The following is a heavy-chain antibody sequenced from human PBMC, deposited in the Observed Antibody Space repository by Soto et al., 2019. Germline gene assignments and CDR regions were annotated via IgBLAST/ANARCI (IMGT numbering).Heavy chain of an antibody. J-gene: IGHJ6*02. V-gene: IGHV1-69*12. CDR2: IMPIFRTP. D-gene: IGHD1-1*01. Sequence: QVQLEQSGAEVKKPGSSVKVSCKASGGTFRNSAISWVRQAPGQGLEWMGGIMPIFRTPDYAQKFQGRVTITADEATSPAYMELSGLRSDDKAVYFCARDNDRPQLGGNYYYILDVWGPGTTVTVSS. CDR3: ARDNDRPQLGGNYYYILDV. CDR1: GGTFRNSA.